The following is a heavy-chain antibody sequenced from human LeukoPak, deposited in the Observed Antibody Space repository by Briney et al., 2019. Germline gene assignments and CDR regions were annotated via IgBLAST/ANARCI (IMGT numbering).Heavy chain of an antibody. CDR3: ARRLEISQGGTTDY. CDR1: GYSFTSYW. CDR2: IYPSDSDT. Sequence: GASLQISCQTSGYSFTSYWIGWVRQMPGKGLEWMGIIYPSDSDTRYSPSFQGKVTISADRSITTAYLQWSSLKASDTAIYYCARRLEISQGGTTDYWGQGTLVTVSS. D-gene: IGHD1-1*01. J-gene: IGHJ4*02. V-gene: IGHV5-51*01.